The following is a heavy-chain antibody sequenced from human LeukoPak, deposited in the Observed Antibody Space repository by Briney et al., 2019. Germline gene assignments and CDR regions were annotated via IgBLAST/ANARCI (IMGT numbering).Heavy chain of an antibody. CDR1: GGSISSYY. CDR2: IYYSGST. J-gene: IGHJ4*02. Sequence: SETLSLTCTVSGGSISSYYWSWIRQPPGKGLEWIGYIYYSGSTNYNPSLKSRVTISIDTSKNQFSLKLSSVTAADTAVYYCARERGRFGVDYWGQGTLVTVSS. D-gene: IGHD3-10*01. V-gene: IGHV4-59*01. CDR3: ARERGRFGVDY.